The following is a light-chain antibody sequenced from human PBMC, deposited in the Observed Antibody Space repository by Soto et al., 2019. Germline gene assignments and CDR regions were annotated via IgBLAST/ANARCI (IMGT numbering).Light chain of an antibody. CDR3: TSYTTTSTYV. CDR1: SSDVGAYNY. V-gene: IGLV2-14*01. CDR2: DVS. Sequence: QSVLTQPASVSGSPGQSITISCTGTSSDVGAYNYVSWYQQDPGKAPKVMIYDVSNRPSGASHRFSASKSGNTASLTISVLQADDEADYYCTSYTTTSTYVFGTGTKVTVL. J-gene: IGLJ1*01.